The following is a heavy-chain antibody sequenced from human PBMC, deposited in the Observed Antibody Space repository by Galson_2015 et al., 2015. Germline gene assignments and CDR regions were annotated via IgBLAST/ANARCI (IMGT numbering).Heavy chain of an antibody. V-gene: IGHV3-23*01. J-gene: IGHJ6*02. CDR3: ARGPTEGV. Sequence: SLRLSCAASGFTFGSYAMTWVRQAPGKRLEWVSVISSGGDLTYYADSAKGRFTISRDTSKNTLFLQMNSLRGDDTALYYCARGPTEGVWGQGTTVTVSS. CDR1: GFTFGSYA. CDR2: ISSGGDLT.